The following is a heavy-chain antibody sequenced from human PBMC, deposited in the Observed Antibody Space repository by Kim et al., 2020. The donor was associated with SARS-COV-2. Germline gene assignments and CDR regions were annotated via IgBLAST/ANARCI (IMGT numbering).Heavy chain of an antibody. V-gene: IGHV3-30-3*01. J-gene: IGHJ6*02. Sequence: GGSLRLSCAASGLSFDSYAMNWVRQAPGKGLEWVAVISYDGRNKEYADSVKGRFTISRDNSKSTLSLQMNSLRVEDTAVYYCARGNYYESVSLSDYYNGMDVWGQGTTVTVSS. CDR1: GLSFDSYA. CDR2: ISYDGRNK. CDR3: ARGNYYESVSLSDYYNGMDV. D-gene: IGHD3-10*01.